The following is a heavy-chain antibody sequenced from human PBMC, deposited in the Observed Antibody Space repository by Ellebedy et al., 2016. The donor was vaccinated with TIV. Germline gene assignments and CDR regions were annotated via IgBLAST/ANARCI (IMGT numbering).Heavy chain of an antibody. CDR3: ARGPAGYNAGKHDF. CDR1: GFMFWRRW. CDR2: VYSGGNT. Sequence: GESLKISCAASGFMFWRRWMSWVRQAPGKGLEWVSVVYSGGNTYYADSVKGRFTISRDNSKNSLYLHMNSLRAEDTALYYCARGPAGYNAGKHDFWGQGTLVTVSS. J-gene: IGHJ4*02. V-gene: IGHV3-66*01. D-gene: IGHD1-14*01.